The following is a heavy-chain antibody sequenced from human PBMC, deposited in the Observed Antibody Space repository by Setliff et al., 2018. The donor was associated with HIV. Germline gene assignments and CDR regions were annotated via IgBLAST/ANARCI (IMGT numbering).Heavy chain of an antibody. Sequence: SETLSLTCAVYGGSFNDYYWTWIRQPPGKGLEWIGEIDHSGSTKYHASLKSRVTISIDTSKNQISLKLSSVTAADTAVYYCARGLNYYSSGSYLPLGYWGQGTLVTVS. J-gene: IGHJ4*02. V-gene: IGHV4-34*01. D-gene: IGHD3-10*01. CDR3: ARGLNYYSSGSYLPLGY. CDR1: GGSFNDYY. CDR2: IDHSGST.